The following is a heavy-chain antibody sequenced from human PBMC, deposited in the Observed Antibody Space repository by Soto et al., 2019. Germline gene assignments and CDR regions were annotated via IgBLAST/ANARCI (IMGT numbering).Heavy chain of an antibody. J-gene: IGHJ4*02. D-gene: IGHD6-19*01. CDR3: ARIQRVAVALDY. CDR1: GFSLSNARMG. V-gene: IGHV2-26*01. Sequence: QVTLKESGPVLVKPTETLTLTCTVSGFSLSNARMGVSWIRQPAGKALEWLAHIFSNDEKSYSTSLKSRLTISKDTSKSQVVLTMTNMDPVDTATYYCARIQRVAVALDYWGQGTLVTVSS. CDR2: IFSNDEK.